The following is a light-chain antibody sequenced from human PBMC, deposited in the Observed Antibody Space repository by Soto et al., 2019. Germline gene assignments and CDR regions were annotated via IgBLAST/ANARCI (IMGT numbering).Light chain of an antibody. CDR1: QSVTSN. CDR2: GAS. V-gene: IGKV3D-15*01. CDR3: QQYNNWPT. Sequence: EIVLTQSPGTLSLSPGERATLSCRASQSVTSNYLAWYQQKPGQAPRLLVYGASSRATGISDRFSGSGSGTEFTLTISSLQSEDFAVYYCQQYNNWPTFGQGTKVDI. J-gene: IGKJ1*01.